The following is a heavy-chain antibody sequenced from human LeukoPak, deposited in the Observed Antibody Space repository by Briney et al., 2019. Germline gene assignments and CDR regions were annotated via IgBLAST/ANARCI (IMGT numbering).Heavy chain of an antibody. CDR2: ISSSSSYI. CDR1: GFSFGSYT. D-gene: IGHD2-21*02. Sequence: PGGSLILSCAASGFSFGSYTMNWVRQAPGKGLEWVSIISSSSSYIYYADSVKGRFTISRDNAKNALYLQMNSLRVEDTAVYYCARDGRCGGDCYAYWGQGTLVTVSS. CDR3: ARDGRCGGDCYAY. J-gene: IGHJ4*02. V-gene: IGHV3-21*01.